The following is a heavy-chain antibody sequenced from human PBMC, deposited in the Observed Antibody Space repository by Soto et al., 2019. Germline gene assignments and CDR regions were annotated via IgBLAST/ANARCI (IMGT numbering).Heavy chain of an antibody. V-gene: IGHV3-53*02. CDR2: IYSGGST. Sequence: EVQLVETGGGLIQPGGSLRLSCAASGFTVSSNYMSWVRQAPGKGLEWVSVIYSGGSTYYADSVKGRFTISRDNSKNTLYLQMNSLRAEDTAVYYCARTPYYDILTGFIGDDAFDIWGRGTMVTVSS. J-gene: IGHJ3*02. CDR1: GFTVSSNY. CDR3: ARTPYYDILTGFIGDDAFDI. D-gene: IGHD3-9*01.